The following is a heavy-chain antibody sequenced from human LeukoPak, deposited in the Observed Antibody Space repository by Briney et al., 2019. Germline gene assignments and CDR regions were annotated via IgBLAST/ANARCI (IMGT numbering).Heavy chain of an antibody. J-gene: IGHJ3*02. CDR3: ARDRIGSGSYYNPQRAFDI. Sequence: PSETLSLTCTVSGDSISTGDSYWSWIRQPPGKGLEWLGDIYDSGGTHYNPSLNSRITISRDTSKNQVSLNLISVTAADTAVYYCARDRIGSGSYYNPQRAFDIWGQGTMVTVSS. D-gene: IGHD3-10*01. V-gene: IGHV4-30-4*08. CDR2: IYDSGGT. CDR1: GDSISTGDSY.